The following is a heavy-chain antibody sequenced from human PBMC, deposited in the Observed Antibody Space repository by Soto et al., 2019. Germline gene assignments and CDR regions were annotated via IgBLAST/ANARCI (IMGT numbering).Heavy chain of an antibody. CDR1: GGSIQSRGDY. CDR3: ARCWGAFGLDF. D-gene: IGHD3-16*01. J-gene: IGHJ4*02. V-gene: IGHV4-31*03. CDR2: XLXXXXX. Sequence: SEPRTLPCNVSGGSIQSRGDYWGWIGQTPGKGLEXXGXXLXXXXXSXXPALQSRGSISRDTSGHHLSLKLTCVTAAVLAVYYCARCWGAFGLDFWGQGTLVTVSS.